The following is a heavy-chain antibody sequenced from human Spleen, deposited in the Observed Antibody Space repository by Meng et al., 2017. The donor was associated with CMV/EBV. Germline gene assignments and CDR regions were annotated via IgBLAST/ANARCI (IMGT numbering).Heavy chain of an antibody. CDR2: IIPIFGTA. CDR3: ARGHESWRHNWFDP. J-gene: IGHJ5*02. Sequence: SVKVSCKASGGTFSSYAISWVRQAPGQGLEWMGGIIPIFGTANYAQKFQGRVTMTTDTSTSTAYMELRSLRSDDTAVYYCARGHESWRHNWFDPWGQGTLVTVSS. D-gene: IGHD3-3*01. V-gene: IGHV1-69*05. CDR1: GGTFSSYA.